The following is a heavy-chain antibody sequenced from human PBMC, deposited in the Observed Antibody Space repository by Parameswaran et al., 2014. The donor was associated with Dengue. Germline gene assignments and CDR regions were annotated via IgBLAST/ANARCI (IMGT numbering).Heavy chain of an antibody. V-gene: IGHV1-69*04. CDR2: IIPILGIA. Sequence: WVRQAPGQGLEWMGRIIPILGIANYAQKFQGRVTITADKSTSTAYMELSSLRSEDTAVYYCARDGGDHLIGPLGWGQGNPWSPVSS. CDR3: ARDGGDHLIGPLG. D-gene: IGHD2-21*02. J-gene: IGHJ1*01.